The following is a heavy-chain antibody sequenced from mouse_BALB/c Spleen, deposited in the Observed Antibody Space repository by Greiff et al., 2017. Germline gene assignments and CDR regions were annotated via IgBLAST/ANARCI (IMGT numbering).Heavy chain of an antibody. CDR1: GFTFSSYA. Sequence: DVQLVESGGGLVKPGGSLKLSCAASGFTFSSYAMSWVRQTPEKRLEWVATISSGGSYTYYPDSVKGRFTISRDNAKNTLYLQMSSLRSEDTAMYYCARKDYRNAMDYWGQGTSVTVSS. J-gene: IGHJ4*01. CDR3: ARKDYRNAMDY. D-gene: IGHD2-14*01. V-gene: IGHV5-9-3*01. CDR2: ISSGGSYT.